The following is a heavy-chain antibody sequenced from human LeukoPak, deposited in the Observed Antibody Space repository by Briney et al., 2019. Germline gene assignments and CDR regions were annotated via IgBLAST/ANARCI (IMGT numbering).Heavy chain of an antibody. CDR2: ISGSGGST. V-gene: IGHV3-23*01. Sequence: GGSLRLSCVASGFTFSNYAMSWVRQTPGKGLEWVSSISGSGGSTHYADSVKGRFTISRDNSKNTLYLQMNSLRAEDTAVYYCRGYGSGRRNWFDPWGQGTLVTVSS. CDR3: RGYGSGRRNWFDP. J-gene: IGHJ5*02. CDR1: GFTFSNYA. D-gene: IGHD3-10*01.